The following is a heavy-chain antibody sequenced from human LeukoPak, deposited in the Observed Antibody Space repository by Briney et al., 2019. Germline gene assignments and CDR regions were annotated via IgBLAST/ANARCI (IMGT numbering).Heavy chain of an antibody. CDR3: ASVLHAHYLIDS. CDR1: DSSITSTYY. Sequence: SETLSLTCTVSDSSITSTYYWAWFRQPPGKGLEWIATVFRLQTVRTFNNPSLGSRVTMSLDPSHNQFSLNLTSVTAADTALYFCASVLHAHYLIDSWGQGTLVTVSS. D-gene: IGHD4/OR15-4a*01. V-gene: IGHV4-38-2*02. CDR2: VFRLQTVRT. J-gene: IGHJ4*02.